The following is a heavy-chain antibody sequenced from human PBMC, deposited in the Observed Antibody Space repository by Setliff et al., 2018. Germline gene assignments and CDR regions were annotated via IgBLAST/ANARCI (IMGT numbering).Heavy chain of an antibody. D-gene: IGHD2-2*01. J-gene: IGHJ4*02. CDR1: GGSISSISYY. CDR2: VYDSGTT. Sequence: SETLSLTCTVPGGSISSISYYWGWIRQPPGRGLEWIGTVYDSGTTYYNPSLKSRVTIFVDTSKNQFSLNLNSVTAADTGVYYCASCRYQVPYDYWGQGILVTVS. V-gene: IGHV4-39*01. CDR3: ASCRYQVPYDY.